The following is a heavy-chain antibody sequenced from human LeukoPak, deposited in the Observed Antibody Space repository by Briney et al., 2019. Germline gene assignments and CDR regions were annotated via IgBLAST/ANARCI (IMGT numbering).Heavy chain of an antibody. CDR2: IKQDGSAK. CDR3: GGGGY. J-gene: IGHJ4*02. CDR1: EFSFSRSW. V-gene: IGHV3-7*05. D-gene: IGHD6-25*01. Sequence: GGSLRLSCAASEFSFSRSWMNWVRQAPGKGLEWVANIKQDGSAKYYVDSVEGRFTISRDNAKNSLYLQMSSLRAEDTAVYYCGGGGYWGQGIQVTVSS.